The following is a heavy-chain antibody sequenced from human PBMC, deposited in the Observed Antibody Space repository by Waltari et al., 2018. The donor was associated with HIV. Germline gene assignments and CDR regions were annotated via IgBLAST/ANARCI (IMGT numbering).Heavy chain of an antibody. J-gene: IGHJ6*02. D-gene: IGHD4-17*01. CDR2: ISAYNGNT. CDR1: GYTFTSYG. CDR3: ARDRGSTVTTWGYGMDV. Sequence: QQVQSGAEVKKPGASVKVSCKASGYTFTSYGISWVRQAPGQGLEWMGWISAYNGNTNYAQKLQGRVTMTTDTSTSTAYMELRSLRSDDTAVYYCARDRGSTVTTWGYGMDVWGQGTTVTVSS. V-gene: IGHV1-18*01.